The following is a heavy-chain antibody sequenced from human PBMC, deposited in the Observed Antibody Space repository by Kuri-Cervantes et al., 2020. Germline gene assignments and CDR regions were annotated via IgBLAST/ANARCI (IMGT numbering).Heavy chain of an antibody. CDR1: GYTFTSYG. Sequence: ASVKVSCKASGYTFTSYGISWVRQAPGQGLEWMGRISAYNSDTNYAQKPQGRVTMTTDTSTCTAYLVLRSLRSDDTAVYYCARGPAAASIDIWGQGTMVTVSS. V-gene: IGHV1-18*01. J-gene: IGHJ3*02. D-gene: IGHD6-13*01. CDR2: ISAYNSDT. CDR3: ARGPAAASIDI.